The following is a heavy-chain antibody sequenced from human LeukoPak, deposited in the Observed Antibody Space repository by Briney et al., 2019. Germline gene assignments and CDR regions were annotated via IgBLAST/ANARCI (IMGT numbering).Heavy chain of an antibody. J-gene: IGHJ4*02. V-gene: IGHV4-4*02. CDR1: GGSISSSNW. CDR3: ARVGFGDGDYTGFDY. D-gene: IGHD4-17*01. CDR2: IYHSGST. Sequence: SGTLSLTCAVSGGSISSSNWWSWVRQPPGKGLEWIGEIYHSGSTNYNPSLKSRVTISVDKSKNQFSLKLSSVTAADTAVYYCARVGFGDGDYTGFDYWGQGTLVTVSS.